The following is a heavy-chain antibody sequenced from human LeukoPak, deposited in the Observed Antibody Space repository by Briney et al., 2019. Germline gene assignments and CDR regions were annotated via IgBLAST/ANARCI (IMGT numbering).Heavy chain of an antibody. V-gene: IGHV3-21*04. CDR2: INCSSSHM. CDR3: AKDVNYYGSGSYFDY. Sequence: PGGALRLSCAASGFTFNSYSMYWVRQAPGKGLEWVSSINCSSSHMVYADSVKGRFSISRDNANNSLYMQMNSLRAEDTAVYYCAKDVNYYGSGSYFDYWGQGTQVT. J-gene: IGHJ4*02. D-gene: IGHD3-10*01. CDR1: GFTFNSYS.